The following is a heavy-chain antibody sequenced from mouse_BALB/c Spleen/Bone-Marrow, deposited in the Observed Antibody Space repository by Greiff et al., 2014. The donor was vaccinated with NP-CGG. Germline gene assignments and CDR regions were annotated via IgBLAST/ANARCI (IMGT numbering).Heavy chain of an antibody. Sequence: EVNVVESGGDLVKPGGSLKLSCAAPGFTFSSYGMSWGRQTPDKRLEWVATISSGGSNTYYPDSVKGRFTISRDNAKNTLYLQMSSLKSEDTAMYYCARHQRYYAMDYWGQGTSVTVSS. CDR2: ISSGGSNT. CDR1: GFTFSSYG. J-gene: IGHJ4*01. CDR3: ARHQRYYAMDY. V-gene: IGHV5-6*01.